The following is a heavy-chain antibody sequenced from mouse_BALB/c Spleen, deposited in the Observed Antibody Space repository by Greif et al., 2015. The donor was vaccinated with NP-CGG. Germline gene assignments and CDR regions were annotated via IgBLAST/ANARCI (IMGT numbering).Heavy chain of an antibody. CDR1: GFAFSSYD. CDR2: ISSGGGST. Sequence: EVQVVESGGGLVKPGGSLKLSCAASGFAFSSYDMSWVRQTPEKRLEWVAYISSGGGSTYYPDTVKGRFTISRDNAKNTLYLQMSSLKSEDTAMYYCARHDGYYYYAMDYWGQGTSVTVSS. J-gene: IGHJ4*01. D-gene: IGHD2-3*01. CDR3: ARHDGYYYYAMDY. V-gene: IGHV5-12-1*01.